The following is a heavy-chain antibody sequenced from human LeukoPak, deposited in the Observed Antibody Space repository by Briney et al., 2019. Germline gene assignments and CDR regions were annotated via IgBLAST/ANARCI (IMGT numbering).Heavy chain of an antibody. V-gene: IGHV1-69*02. CDR2: IIPILGIA. Sequence: SVKVSCKASGGTFSSYTISWVRQAPGQGLEWMGRIIPILGIANYAQKFQGRVTITADKSTSTAYMELSSLRSEDTAVYYCARADGDLYYFDYWGQGTLVTVSS. D-gene: IGHD4-17*01. CDR3: ARADGDLYYFDY. J-gene: IGHJ4*02. CDR1: GGTFSSYT.